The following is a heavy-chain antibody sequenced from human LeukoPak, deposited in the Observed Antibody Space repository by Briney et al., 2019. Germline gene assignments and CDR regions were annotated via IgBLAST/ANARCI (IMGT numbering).Heavy chain of an antibody. CDR1: GFTFSSYW. V-gene: IGHV3-7*01. J-gene: IGHJ4*02. Sequence: GGSLRLSCAASGFTFSSYWMSWVRQAPGKGLEWVANIKQDGSEKYYVDSVKGRFTISRDNAKNSLYLQMNSLRAEDTAVYYCARGWRTAAGSTSFDYWGQGTLVTVSS. D-gene: IGHD6-13*01. CDR3: ARGWRTAAGSTSFDY. CDR2: IKQDGSEK.